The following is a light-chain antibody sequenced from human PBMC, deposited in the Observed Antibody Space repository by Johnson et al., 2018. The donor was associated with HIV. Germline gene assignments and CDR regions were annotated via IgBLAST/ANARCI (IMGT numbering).Light chain of an antibody. CDR2: DNN. Sequence: QSALTQPPSVSAAPGQKVTISCSGSSSNIGNNYVSWYQQLPGTAPKLLIYDNNKRPSGIPDRFSGSKSGTSTTLGITGLQTGDEADYYCGTWDSRLNSYVFGTGTKVSVL. CDR3: GTWDSRLNSYV. J-gene: IGLJ1*01. CDR1: SSNIGNNY. V-gene: IGLV1-51*01.